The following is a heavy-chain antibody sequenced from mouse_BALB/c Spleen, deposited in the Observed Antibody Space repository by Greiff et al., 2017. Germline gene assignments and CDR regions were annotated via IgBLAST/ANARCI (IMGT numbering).Heavy chain of an antibody. Sequence: VQLKESGPGLVKPSQSLSLTCSVTGYSITSGYYWNWIRQFPGNKLEWMGYISYDGSNNYNPSLKNRISITRDTSKNQFFLKLNSVTTEDTATYYCARARTVTPAWFAYWGQGTLVTVSA. CDR1: GYSITSGYY. D-gene: IGHD2-2*01. J-gene: IGHJ3*01. CDR2: ISYDGSN. CDR3: ARARTVTPAWFAY. V-gene: IGHV3-6*02.